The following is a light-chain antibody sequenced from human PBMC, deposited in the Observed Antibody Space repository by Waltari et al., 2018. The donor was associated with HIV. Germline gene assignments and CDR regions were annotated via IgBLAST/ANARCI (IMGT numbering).Light chain of an antibody. CDR2: VAS. J-gene: IGKJ5*01. V-gene: IGKV1-16*01. CDR1: QDIGNS. Sequence: IQMTPSPSSLSASVGDRVTITCRASQDIGNSLAWFQQKPGKAPKFLIFVASTLQSGVPSRFSGSGSGTDFTLTITNLQPEDFATYYCQKYNDYPITFGQGTRLEL. CDR3: QKYNDYPIT.